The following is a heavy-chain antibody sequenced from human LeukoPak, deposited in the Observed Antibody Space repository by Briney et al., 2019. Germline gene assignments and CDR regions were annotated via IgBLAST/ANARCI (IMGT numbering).Heavy chain of an antibody. CDR2: VYYNGIT. J-gene: IGHJ3*02. CDR1: GVSINTYF. Sequence: SETLSLTCTVSGVSINTYFWSWIRQPPGKGLEWIGYVYYNGITNYNPSLKSRVSISLDTSKNQFTLKLTSVTAADTAMYYCARRNDFDIWGPGTMVTVSS. CDR3: ARRNDFDI. V-gene: IGHV4-59*08.